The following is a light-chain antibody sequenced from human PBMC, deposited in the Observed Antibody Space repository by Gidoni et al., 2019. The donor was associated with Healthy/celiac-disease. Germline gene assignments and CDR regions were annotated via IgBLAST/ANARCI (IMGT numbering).Light chain of an antibody. CDR3: QQYNNWPRWT. CDR2: GAS. J-gene: IGKJ1*01. V-gene: IGKV3-15*01. CDR1: QSVSSN. Sequence: EIVMTQSPATLSVSPGERATLSCRASQSVSSNFAWYQQKPGQAPRLLIYGASTRATGIPARVSGSGSGTEFTLTISRLQSEDFAVYYWQQYNNWPRWTFGQGTKVEIK.